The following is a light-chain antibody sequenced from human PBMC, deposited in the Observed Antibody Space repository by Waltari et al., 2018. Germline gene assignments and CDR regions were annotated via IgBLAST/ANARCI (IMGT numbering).Light chain of an antibody. Sequence: QSALTQPASVSGSPGQSITISCTGTSSDVGSYNLVSWYQQSPGKAPKLMILSDRFSGSKSDHTASLTISGLQAEDEADYYGCSYAPGNTYVFGTGTKVTVL. CDR1: SSDVGSYNL. CDR3: CSYAPGNTYV. V-gene: IGLV2-23*01. J-gene: IGLJ1*01.